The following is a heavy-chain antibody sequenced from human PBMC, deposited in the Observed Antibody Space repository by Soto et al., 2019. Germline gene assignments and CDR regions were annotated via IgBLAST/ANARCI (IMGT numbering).Heavy chain of an antibody. CDR3: ARDSSGWYVDYYYYGMDV. Sequence: QGQLVQSGAEVKKPGASVKVSCKASGYTFTSYGISWVRQAPGQGLEWMGWISAYNGNTNYAQKLQGRVTMTTDTSTSTAYMELRSLRSDDTAVYYCARDSSGWYVDYYYYGMDVWGQGTTVTVSS. V-gene: IGHV1-18*01. D-gene: IGHD6-19*01. CDR2: ISAYNGNT. J-gene: IGHJ6*02. CDR1: GYTFTSYG.